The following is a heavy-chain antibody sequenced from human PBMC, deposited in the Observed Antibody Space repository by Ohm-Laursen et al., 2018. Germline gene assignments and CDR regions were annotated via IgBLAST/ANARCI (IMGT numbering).Heavy chain of an antibody. D-gene: IGHD5-12*01. CDR3: ARHYSGYH. V-gene: IGHV4-39*01. J-gene: IGHJ5*02. Sequence: SETLSLTCSVSGASISSTKDYWGWIRQPPGKGLEWIGSFYYSGSTYYNPSLRSRVTISVDTSKNQFSLKLSSVTAADTAVYYCARHYSGYHWGQGTLVTVSS. CDR1: GASISSTKDY. CDR2: FYYSGST.